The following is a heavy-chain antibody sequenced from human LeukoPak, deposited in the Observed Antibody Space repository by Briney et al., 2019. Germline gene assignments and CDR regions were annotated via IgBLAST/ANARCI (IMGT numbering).Heavy chain of an antibody. CDR1: GGSISSYY. CDR2: IYYSGST. V-gene: IGHV4-59*01. J-gene: IGHJ4*02. CDR3: AREDYYDSSGYYQY. Sequence: SETLSLTCTVSGGSISSYYWSWIRQPPGKGLEWIGYIYYSGSTNYNPSLKSRVTISVDTSKNQFSLKLSSVTAADTAVYYCAREDYYDSSGYYQYWGQGILVTVSS. D-gene: IGHD3-22*01.